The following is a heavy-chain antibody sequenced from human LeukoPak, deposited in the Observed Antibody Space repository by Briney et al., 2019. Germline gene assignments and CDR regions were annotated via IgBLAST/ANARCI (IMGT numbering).Heavy chain of an antibody. D-gene: IGHD5-18*01. CDR1: GFTFSSYS. CDR2: ISSSRSTI. V-gene: IGHV3-48*01. Sequence: GGSLRLSCAASGFTFSSYSMNWVRQAPGKGLEWVSYISSSRSTIYYADSVKGRFTISRDNAKNSLYLQMNSLRAEDAAVYYCARGTGRGYSYGYYGAFDIWGQGTMVTVSS. J-gene: IGHJ3*02. CDR3: ARGTGRGYSYGYYGAFDI.